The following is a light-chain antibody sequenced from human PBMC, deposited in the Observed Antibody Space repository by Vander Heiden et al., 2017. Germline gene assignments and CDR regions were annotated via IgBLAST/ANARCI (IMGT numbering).Light chain of an antibody. CDR3: QQSIPPET. Sequence: DIQLTQSPSSLSASVVDRVTITCRASQSINNYLNWYQQKPGKAPNLLIYAVSTLRTGVPSRFSGGGSGTVFTLTISSLQPEDFATYYCQQSIPPETFGQGTKVEIK. J-gene: IGKJ1*01. CDR2: AVS. V-gene: IGKV1-39*01. CDR1: QSINNY.